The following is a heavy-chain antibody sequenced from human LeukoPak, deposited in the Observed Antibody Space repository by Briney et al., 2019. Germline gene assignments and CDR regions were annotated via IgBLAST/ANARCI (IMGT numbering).Heavy chain of an antibody. CDR3: ARPYSSSSLDAFDI. V-gene: IGHV4-39*02. CDR1: GGSFSSGAYY. CDR2: MHYSGVT. Sequence: PSETLSLTCTVSGGSFSSGAYYWGWIRQPPGKGLEWIGSMHYSGVTYYNSSLKSRVTISVDTSKNHFSLKLRSVAAADTAVYYCARPYSSSSLDAFDIWGQGTMVTVSS. J-gene: IGHJ3*02. D-gene: IGHD6-6*01.